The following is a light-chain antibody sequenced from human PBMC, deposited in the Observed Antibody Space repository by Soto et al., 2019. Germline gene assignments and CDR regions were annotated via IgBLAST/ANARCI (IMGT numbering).Light chain of an antibody. CDR1: QSVSIN. J-gene: IGKJ5*01. CDR3: QQYNNWPPIT. Sequence: EIVVTQSPATLSVSPGERATLSCRASQSVSINLAWYQQKPGQAPRLLIYAASTRATGVPARFSGIGSGTEFTLTISSLQSEDFAIYYCQQYNNWPPITFGQGTRLEIK. CDR2: AAS. V-gene: IGKV3-15*01.